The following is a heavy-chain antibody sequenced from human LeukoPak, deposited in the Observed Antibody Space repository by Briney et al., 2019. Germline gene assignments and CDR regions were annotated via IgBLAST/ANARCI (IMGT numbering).Heavy chain of an antibody. J-gene: IGHJ5*02. CDR3: ARDHPLPSS. Sequence: SETLSLTCTVFGGSMSSDYWSWIRQPPGKGLEWIGYIHYSGSTYYNPSLEGRVTISIHTPKNQFSLSLSSVTAADTAVYYCARDHPLPSSWGQGTLVTVSS. CDR1: GGSMSSDY. CDR2: IHYSGST. V-gene: IGHV4-59*01.